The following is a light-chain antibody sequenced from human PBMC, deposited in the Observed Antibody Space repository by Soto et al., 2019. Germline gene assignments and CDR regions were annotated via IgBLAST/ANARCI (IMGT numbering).Light chain of an antibody. CDR1: QSVSSY. V-gene: IGKV3-15*01. CDR3: QQYNNWPPVLT. J-gene: IGKJ4*01. Sequence: EIVLTQSPATLSLSPGERATLSCRASQSVSSYLAWYHQKPGQAPRLLIYGASTRATGIPARFSGSGSGTEFTLTISSLQSEDFAVYYCQQYNNWPPVLTFGGGTKVDIK. CDR2: GAS.